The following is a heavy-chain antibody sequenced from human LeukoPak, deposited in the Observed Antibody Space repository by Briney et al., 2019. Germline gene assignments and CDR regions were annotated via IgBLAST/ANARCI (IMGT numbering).Heavy chain of an antibody. Sequence: SETLSLTCAVYGGSFSGYYWTWIRQPPGKGLEWIGEINHSGSTNYNPSLKSRVTISVDTSKNQFSLKLTSVTAADTAVYYCASQDYGEVNWGQGTLVTVSS. J-gene: IGHJ4*02. D-gene: IGHD4-17*01. CDR3: ASQDYGEVN. CDR1: GGSFSGYY. V-gene: IGHV4-34*01. CDR2: INHSGST.